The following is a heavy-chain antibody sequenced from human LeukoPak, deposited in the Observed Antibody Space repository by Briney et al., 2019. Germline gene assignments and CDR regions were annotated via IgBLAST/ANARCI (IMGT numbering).Heavy chain of an antibody. Sequence: GASVKVSCKASGYTFTGYYMHWVRQAPGQGLEWMGRINPNSGDTGYVQKFQGRVTMTRSTSISTAYMELSSLRSEDTAIYYCARGGFGSGSHFDYWGQGTLVTVSS. V-gene: IGHV1-8*02. CDR1: GYTFTGYY. J-gene: IGHJ4*02. CDR3: ARGGFGSGSHFDY. D-gene: IGHD3-10*01. CDR2: INPNSGDT.